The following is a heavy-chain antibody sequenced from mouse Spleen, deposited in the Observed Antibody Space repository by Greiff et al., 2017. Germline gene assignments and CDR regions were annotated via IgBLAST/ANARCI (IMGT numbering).Heavy chain of an antibody. CDR1: GYSFTSYY. J-gene: IGHJ4*01. V-gene: IGHV1-66*01. D-gene: IGHD1-1*01. Sequence: QVQLQQSGPELVKPGASVKISCKASGYSFTSYYIHWVKQRPGQGLAWIGWLYPGSGNTKYNEKFKGKATLTADTSSSTAYMQLSSLTSEDSAVYYCARRVYYGSSFYAMDYWGQGTSVTVSS. CDR3: ARRVYYGSSFYAMDY. CDR2: LYPGSGNT.